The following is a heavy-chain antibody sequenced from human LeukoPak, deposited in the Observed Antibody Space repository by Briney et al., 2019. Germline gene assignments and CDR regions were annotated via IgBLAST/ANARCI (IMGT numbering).Heavy chain of an antibody. CDR1: GYTLTSYY. CDR3: AREWVSGCYYGMDV. CDR2: INPSGGST. Sequence: ASVKVSCKVSGYTLTSYYIHWVRQAPGQGLEWMGIINPSGGSTSSAQKFQGRVTMTRDTSTSTVYMELSSLRSEDTAVYYCAREWVSGCYYGMDVWGQGTTVTVSS. V-gene: IGHV1-46*01. J-gene: IGHJ6*02. D-gene: IGHD1-26*01.